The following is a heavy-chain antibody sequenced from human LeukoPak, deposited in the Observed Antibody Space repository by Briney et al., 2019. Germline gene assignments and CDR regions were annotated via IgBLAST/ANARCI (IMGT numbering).Heavy chain of an antibody. CDR1: GYTFTGYY. J-gene: IGHJ4*02. V-gene: IGHV1-2*05. Sequence: ASVKVSCKASGYTFTGYYMHWVRQAPGQGLEWMGRINPNSGGTNYAQKFQGRVTMTRDTSISTAYMELSRLRSDDTVVYYCARDAATITEYYFDYWGQGTLVTVSS. CDR3: ARDAATITEYYFDY. CDR2: INPNSGGT. D-gene: IGHD5-24*01.